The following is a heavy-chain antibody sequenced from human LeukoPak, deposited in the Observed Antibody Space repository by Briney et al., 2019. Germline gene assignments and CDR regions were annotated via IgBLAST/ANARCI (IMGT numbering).Heavy chain of an antibody. CDR2: IKQDGSEK. CDR3: ARTYYYDSRSAFDI. Sequence: EGSLRLSCAASGFTLSNYWMYWVRQAPGKGLEWVANIKQDGSEKYYVDSVKGRFTISRDNAKNSLYLQMNSLRAEDTAVYYCARTYYYDSRSAFDIWGQGTMVTVSS. J-gene: IGHJ3*02. V-gene: IGHV3-7*01. CDR1: GFTLSNYW. D-gene: IGHD3-22*01.